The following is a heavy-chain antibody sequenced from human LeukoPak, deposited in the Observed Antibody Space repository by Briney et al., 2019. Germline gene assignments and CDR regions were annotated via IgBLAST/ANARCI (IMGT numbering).Heavy chain of an antibody. Sequence: PGGSLRLSCAASGFTYSSYAMHWVRQAPGKGLEWVAVISYDGSNKYYADSVKGRFTISRDNSKNTPYLQMNSLRAEDTAVYYCARANTAMVTPFDYWGQGTLVTVSS. CDR3: ARANTAMVTPFDY. CDR1: GFTYSSYA. CDR2: ISYDGSNK. V-gene: IGHV3-30-3*01. J-gene: IGHJ4*02. D-gene: IGHD5-18*01.